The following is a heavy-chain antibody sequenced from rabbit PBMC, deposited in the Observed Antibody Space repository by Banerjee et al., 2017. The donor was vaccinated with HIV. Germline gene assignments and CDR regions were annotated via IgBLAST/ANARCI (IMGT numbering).Heavy chain of an antibody. CDR1: GFSFSSGYD. V-gene: IGHV1S45*01. CDR2: IYSSSGST. CDR3: ARHRAGGYGHDL. Sequence: QEQLVESGGGLVTLGGSLTLTCKASGFSFSSGYDMCWVRQAPGKGLEWIGCIYSSSGSTDYASWAKGRFTISKTSSTTVTLQMTSLTAADTATYFCARHRAGGYGHDLWGPGTLVTVS. D-gene: IGHD1-1*01. J-gene: IGHJ6*01.